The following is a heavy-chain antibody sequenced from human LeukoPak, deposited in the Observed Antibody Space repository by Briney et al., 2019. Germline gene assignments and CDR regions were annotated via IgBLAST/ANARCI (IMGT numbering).Heavy chain of an antibody. CDR1: GFTFSSYW. D-gene: IGHD2-2*01. Sequence: GGSLRLSCAASGFTFSSYWMSWVRQAPGKGLEWVANIKQDGSEKYYVDSVKGRFTISRDNAKNSLYLQMNSLRAEDTAVYYCAKRGDAGVPAAIYYYYYYMDVWGKGTTVTVSS. V-gene: IGHV3-7*01. CDR2: IKQDGSEK. J-gene: IGHJ6*03. CDR3: AKRGDAGVPAAIYYYYYYMDV.